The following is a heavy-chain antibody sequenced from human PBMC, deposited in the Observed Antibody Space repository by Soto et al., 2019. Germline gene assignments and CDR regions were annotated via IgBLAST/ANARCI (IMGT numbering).Heavy chain of an antibody. V-gene: IGHV4-59*08. Sequence: QVQLQESGPGLVKPSETLSLTCTVSGGSISSYYWSWIRQPPGKGLEWVGYIYYSGSTNYNPSPKGRFTISVDTSKNQFSLKLSSVTAADTAVYYCASSTSRTYYYYYMDVWGKGTTVTVSS. J-gene: IGHJ6*03. CDR2: IYYSGST. CDR3: ASSTSRTYYYYYMDV. D-gene: IGHD2-2*01. CDR1: GGSISSYY.